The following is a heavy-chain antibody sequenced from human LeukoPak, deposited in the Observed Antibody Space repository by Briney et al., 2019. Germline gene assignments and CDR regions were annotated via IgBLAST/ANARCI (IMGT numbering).Heavy chain of an antibody. D-gene: IGHD3-16*01. Sequence: GRSLRLSCAASGFTFSSYAMHWVRQAPGKGLEWVAVISYDGSNKYYADSVKGRFTISRDNAKNSLYLQMNSLRAEDTAVYYCARDQVYTSLSAFGIWGQGTKVTVSS. V-gene: IGHV3-30-3*01. CDR3: ARDQVYTSLSAFGI. CDR2: ISYDGSNK. J-gene: IGHJ3*02. CDR1: GFTFSSYA.